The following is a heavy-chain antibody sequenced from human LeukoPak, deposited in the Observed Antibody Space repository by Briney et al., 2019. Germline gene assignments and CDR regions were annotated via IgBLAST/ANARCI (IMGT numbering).Heavy chain of an antibody. D-gene: IGHD1-26*01. J-gene: IGHJ6*02. V-gene: IGHV1-69*13. CDR2: IIPIFGTA. CDR3: ARLRPLGGAFARYYYYYYGMDV. Sequence: GASVKVSCKASGGTFSSYAISWVRQAPGQGLEWMGGIIPIFGTANYAQKFQGRVTITADESTSTAYMELSSLRSEDTAVYYCARLRPLGGAFARYYYYYYGMDVWGQGTTVTVSS. CDR1: GGTFSSYA.